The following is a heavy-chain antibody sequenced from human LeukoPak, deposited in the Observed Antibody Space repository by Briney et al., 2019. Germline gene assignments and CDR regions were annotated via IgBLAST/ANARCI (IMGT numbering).Heavy chain of an antibody. V-gene: IGHV3-48*01. Sequence: GGSLRLSCAASGFTFSDYSMNWVRQASGQGLEWISYIDSSSATVYYADSVKGRFTVSRDNAKKSLYLQMNSLRVGDSAVYYCADTKTFYYETSSYPYYYYYYYMNVWGRGTSVTVSS. D-gene: IGHD3-22*01. CDR3: ADTKTFYYETSSYPYYYYYYYMNV. J-gene: IGHJ6*03. CDR1: GFTFSDYS. CDR2: IDSSSATV.